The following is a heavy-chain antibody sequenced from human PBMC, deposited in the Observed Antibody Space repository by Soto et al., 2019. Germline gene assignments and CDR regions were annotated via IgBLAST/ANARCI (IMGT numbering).Heavy chain of an antibody. CDR3: AKFTYYYDSSGPLDY. V-gene: IGHV3-30*18. CDR1: GFTFSSYG. J-gene: IGHJ4*02. CDR2: ISYDGSNK. D-gene: IGHD3-22*01. Sequence: LSCAAPGFTFSSYGMHWVRQAPAKGLEWVAVISYDGSNKYYADSVKGRFTISRDNSKNTLYLQMNSLRAEDTAVYYCAKFTYYYDSSGPLDYWGQGTLVTVSS.